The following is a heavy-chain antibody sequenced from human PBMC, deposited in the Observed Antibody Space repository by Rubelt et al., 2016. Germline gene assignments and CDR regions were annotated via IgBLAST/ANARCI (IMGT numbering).Heavy chain of an antibody. CDR2: INHSGST. D-gene: IGHD6-13*01. J-gene: IGHJ5*02. Sequence: QVQLQQWGAGLLKPSETLSLTCAVYGGSFSGYYWSWIRQPPGKGLEWIGEINHSGSTNYNPSPMRRFTISVERARNQFARKWSSVTAAETAVYYCARGFSSSWYNWFDPWGQGTLVTVSS. CDR3: ARGFSSSWYNWFDP. CDR1: GGSFSGYY. V-gene: IGHV4-34*01.